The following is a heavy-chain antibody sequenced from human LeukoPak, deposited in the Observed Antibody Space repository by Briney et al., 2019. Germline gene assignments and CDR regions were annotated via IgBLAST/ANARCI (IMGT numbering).Heavy chain of an antibody. Sequence: SETLSLTCTVSGGSISSYYWSWIRQPPGKGLEWIGYIYYSGSTNYNPSLKSRVTISVDTSKNQFSLKLSSVTAADTAVYYCARDRLGVTTYYFDYWGQGTLVTVSS. J-gene: IGHJ4*02. CDR1: GGSISSYY. D-gene: IGHD4-17*01. CDR3: ARDRLGVTTYYFDY. CDR2: IYYSGST. V-gene: IGHV4-59*12.